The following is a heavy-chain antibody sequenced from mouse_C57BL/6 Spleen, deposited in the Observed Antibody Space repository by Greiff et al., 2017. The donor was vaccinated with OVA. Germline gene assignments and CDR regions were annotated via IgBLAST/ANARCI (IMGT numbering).Heavy chain of an antibody. CDR3: ASETYY. V-gene: IGHV1-59*01. J-gene: IGHJ2*01. CDR1: GYTFTSYW. Sequence: QVQLQQPGAELVRPGTSVKLSCKASGYTFTSYWMHWVKQRPGQDLEWIGVIDPSDSYTNYNQKFKGQATLTVDTSSSTSYMQLSSLTSEDSAVCFCASETYYWGQGTTLTVSS. CDR2: IDPSDSYT.